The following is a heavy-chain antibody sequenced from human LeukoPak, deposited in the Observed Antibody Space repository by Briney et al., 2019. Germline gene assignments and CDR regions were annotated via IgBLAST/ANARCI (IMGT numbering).Heavy chain of an antibody. CDR1: GFTLSTYI. J-gene: IGHJ2*01. V-gene: IGHV3-21*04. D-gene: IGHD4-17*01. Sequence: TGGSLRLSCAASGFTLSTYIMNWVRQAPGKGLEWVSSISSSSSYIYYADSVKGRFTISRDNSKNTLYLQMNSLRAEDTALYYCAKDTEWYFDLWGRGTLVTVSS. CDR2: ISSSSSYI. CDR3: AKDTEWYFDL.